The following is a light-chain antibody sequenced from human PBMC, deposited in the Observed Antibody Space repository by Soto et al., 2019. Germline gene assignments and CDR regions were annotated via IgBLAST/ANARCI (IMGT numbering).Light chain of an antibody. J-gene: IGKJ2*01. CDR1: QSVLYSSNNKNY. V-gene: IGKV4-1*01. CDR3: QQYYSTPQT. CDR2: WAS. Sequence: DIVMTQSPDSLAVSLGERATINCKSSQSVLYSSNNKNYLAWYQQKPGQPPKLLIYWASTRESGVPDRFNGSVSGTDFTLTISSLQAEEVAVYYCQQYYSTPQTFGQGTKLEIK.